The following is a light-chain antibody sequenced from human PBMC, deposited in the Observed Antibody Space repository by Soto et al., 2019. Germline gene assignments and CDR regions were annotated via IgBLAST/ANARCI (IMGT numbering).Light chain of an antibody. V-gene: IGKV3-11*01. CDR1: QSVSSY. Sequence: EIVLTQSPATLSLSPGDSATLSCRARQSVSSYLAWYQQKPGQAPRLLIYDASNRATGIPARFSGSGSGTDFTLTISSPEPEDFAVYYCQQRSNWPRGTFGQGTKLEIK. J-gene: IGKJ2*02. CDR2: DAS. CDR3: QQRSNWPRGT.